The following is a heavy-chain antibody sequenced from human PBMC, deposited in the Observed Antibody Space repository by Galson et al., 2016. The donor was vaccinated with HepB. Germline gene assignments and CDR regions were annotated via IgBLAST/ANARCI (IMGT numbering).Heavy chain of an antibody. CDR2: IFYTGSS. D-gene: IGHD3-10*01. Sequence: LSLTCTVSGGSINSGNYYWNWIRQHPVRGLEWIGYIFYTGSSHYNPSLESRVSMSVDTSKSQFSLRLTSVTAADTAVYFCGRVRGRLTDYWGQGTLVTVSS. CDR1: GGSINSGNYY. CDR3: GRVRGRLTDY. J-gene: IGHJ4*02. V-gene: IGHV4-31*03.